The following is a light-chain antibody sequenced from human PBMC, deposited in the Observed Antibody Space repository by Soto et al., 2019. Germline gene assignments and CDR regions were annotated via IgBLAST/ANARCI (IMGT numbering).Light chain of an antibody. Sequence: QSVLTQPASVSGSPGQSITISCTGTSSDVGSYNLVSWYQQHPGKAPKFMIYEVNKRPSGVSNRFSGSKSGNTASLTISGLQAEDEADYYCCSYVGSSTWVFGGGTQLTVL. J-gene: IGLJ7*01. V-gene: IGLV2-23*02. CDR1: SSDVGSYNL. CDR2: EVN. CDR3: CSYVGSSTWV.